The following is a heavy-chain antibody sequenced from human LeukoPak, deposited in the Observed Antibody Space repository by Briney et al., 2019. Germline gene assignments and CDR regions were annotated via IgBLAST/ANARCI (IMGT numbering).Heavy chain of an antibody. CDR1: GYTFSTYA. J-gene: IGHJ6*02. Sequence: ASVKVSCKASGYTFSTYAMHWVRQAPGQGLEWMGWINAGNGNTKYSQKFQGRVTITRDTSASTAYMELSSLRSEDTAMYYCASIVAVPAAYPEDYYGMDVWGQGTTVTVSS. CDR2: INAGNGNT. D-gene: IGHD2-2*01. V-gene: IGHV1-3*01. CDR3: ASIVAVPAAYPEDYYGMDV.